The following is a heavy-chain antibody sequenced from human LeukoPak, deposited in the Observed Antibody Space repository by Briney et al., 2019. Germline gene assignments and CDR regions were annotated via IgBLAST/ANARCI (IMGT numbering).Heavy chain of an antibody. CDR2: ISSSGSTI. J-gene: IGHJ6*02. CDR1: GFTFSDCY. V-gene: IGHV3-11*01. CDR3: ARPKRADYGMDV. Sequence: EGSLRLSCAASGFTFSDCYMSWIRQAPGKGLEWVSYISSSGSTIYYADSVKGRFTISRDNAKNSLYLQMNSLRAEDTAVYYCARPKRADYGMDVWGQGTTVTVSS.